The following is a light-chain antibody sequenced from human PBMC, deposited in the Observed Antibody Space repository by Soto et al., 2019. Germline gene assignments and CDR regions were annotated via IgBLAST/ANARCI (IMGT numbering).Light chain of an antibody. CDR1: SSNIGGNS. CDR3: GSWDSSLSAYV. J-gene: IGLJ1*01. V-gene: IGLV1-51*01. Sequence: QSVLTQPPSVSAAPGQKVTISCSGSSSNIGGNSVSWYQQLPGTAPKLLTYDDNKRPSGIPGRFSGSKSGTSATLGITGFQTGDEADYYCGSWDSSLSAYVFGTGTKVTVL. CDR2: DDN.